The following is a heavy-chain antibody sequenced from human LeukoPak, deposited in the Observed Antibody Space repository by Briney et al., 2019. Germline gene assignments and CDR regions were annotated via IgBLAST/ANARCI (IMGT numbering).Heavy chain of an antibody. V-gene: IGHV3-23*01. D-gene: IGHD3-3*01. CDR2: ISGSGGST. J-gene: IGHJ1*01. CDR3: ARAFYYDFWTGWWH. Sequence: AGGSLRLSCAASGFTFSSYAMSWVRQAPGKGLEWVSAISGSGGSTYYADSVKGRFTISRDTSKNTVYLQMNSLRAEDTAVYYCARAFYYDFWTGWWHWGQGSLVTVSS. CDR1: GFTFSSYA.